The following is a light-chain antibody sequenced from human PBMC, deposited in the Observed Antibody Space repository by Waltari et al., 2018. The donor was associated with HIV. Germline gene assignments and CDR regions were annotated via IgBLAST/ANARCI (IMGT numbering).Light chain of an antibody. CDR1: QSISSN. CDR3: QQRDNWPPLAT. CDR2: DAS. V-gene: IGKV3-11*01. Sequence: EIVLTQSPATLSLSPGERATLSCRASQSISSNLAWYQQKPGQAPRLLIYDASNMATGIPVRFSGSGSGTDFTLTISSLEPEDFAVYYCQQRDNWPPLATFGPGTKVDI. J-gene: IGKJ3*01.